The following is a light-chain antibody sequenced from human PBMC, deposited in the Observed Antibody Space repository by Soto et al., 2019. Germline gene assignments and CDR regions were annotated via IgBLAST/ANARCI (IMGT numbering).Light chain of an antibody. J-gene: IGLJ1*01. CDR3: TSYTSISTYV. CDR1: SSDVSGYNH. Sequence: QAVLTQPASVAESPGQSITISCAGTSSDVSGYNHVSWYQQHADKAPKLLIHDVSNRPSGVSNRFSGSKSGNTASLTISGLQAEDDADYYCTSYTSISTYVFGTGTKVTVL. CDR2: DVS. V-gene: IGLV2-14*01.